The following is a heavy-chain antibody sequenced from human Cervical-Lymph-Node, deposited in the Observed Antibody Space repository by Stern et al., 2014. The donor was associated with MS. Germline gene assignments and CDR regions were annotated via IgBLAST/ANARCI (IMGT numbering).Heavy chain of an antibody. CDR3: ARGGIGSSRLYYHFYGMDV. Sequence: QVQLVESGAEVKKPGSSVKVSCKASGCTFNSYVISWVRQAPGQGLEWKGRFGTLFSTTHYAQKLQGRVTITADESRSTTYMELTSLRSDDTAVYYCARGGIGSSRLYYHFYGMDVWGQGTTVTVSS. D-gene: IGHD6-6*01. CDR1: GCTFNSYV. J-gene: IGHJ6*02. CDR2: FGTLFSTT. V-gene: IGHV1-69*18.